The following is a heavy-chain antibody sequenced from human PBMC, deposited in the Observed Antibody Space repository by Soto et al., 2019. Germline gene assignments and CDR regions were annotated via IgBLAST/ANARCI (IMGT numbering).Heavy chain of an antibody. Sequence: EVQLVESGGGLVQPGGSLRASCAASGFIFNDYWLHWVRQAPGKGLEWLSRINPDGSSTDYADSVKGRFTVSRDNAKNTLYLQMNSLRAEDTAVYYCARKGEVTGLKYWGQGTLVTVSS. CDR2: INPDGSST. CDR3: ARKGEVTGLKY. D-gene: IGHD1-20*01. CDR1: GFIFNDYW. J-gene: IGHJ4*02. V-gene: IGHV3-74*01.